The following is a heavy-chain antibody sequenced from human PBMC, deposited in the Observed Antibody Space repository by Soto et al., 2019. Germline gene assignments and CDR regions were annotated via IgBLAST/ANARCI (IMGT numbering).Heavy chain of an antibody. CDR1: GGSISSGDYF. Sequence: SSETLSLTCTVSGGSISSGDYFWGWVRQPPGKGLEWIASFYYSGTTFYKPSLKSRVTISRDTSKNQFSLRLTSVTVADTALYFCARDRGDSNFDSWGQGSLVTVSS. CDR3: ARDRGDSNFDS. D-gene: IGHD4-17*01. J-gene: IGHJ4*02. CDR2: FYYSGTT. V-gene: IGHV4-39*01.